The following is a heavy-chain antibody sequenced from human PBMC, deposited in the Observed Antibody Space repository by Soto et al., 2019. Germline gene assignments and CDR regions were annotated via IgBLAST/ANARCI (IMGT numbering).Heavy chain of an antibody. D-gene: IGHD3-3*01. V-gene: IGHV3-21*01. J-gene: IGHJ4*02. CDR1: GFTFSSYS. CDR3: ARDSEDLGNIIQVPIARPLDF. Sequence: GGSLRLSCEASGFTFSSYSMTWVRQAPGKGLEWVASISSLSYNINYADSVKGRFAVSRDNAKNSLYLQMNSLTVEDTAFYYCARDSEDLGNIIQVPIARPLDFWGQGALVTVSS. CDR2: ISSLSYNI.